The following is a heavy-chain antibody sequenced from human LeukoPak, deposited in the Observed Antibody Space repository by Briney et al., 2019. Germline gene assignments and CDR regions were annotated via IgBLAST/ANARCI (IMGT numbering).Heavy chain of an antibody. J-gene: IGHJ4*02. CDR1: ELTVSTNY. CDR2: IYYSGST. Sequence: PGGSLRLSCAASELTVSTNYMSWIRQPPGKGLEWIGYIYYSGSTNYNPSLKSRVTISVDRSKNQLSLKLSSVTAADTAVYYCARVGTPTAPPPPPLIDYWGQGTLVTVSS. D-gene: IGHD3-10*01. CDR3: ARVGTPTAPPPPPLIDY. V-gene: IGHV4-59*02.